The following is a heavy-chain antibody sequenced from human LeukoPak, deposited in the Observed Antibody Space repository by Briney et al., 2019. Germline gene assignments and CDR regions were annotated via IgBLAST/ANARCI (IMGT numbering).Heavy chain of an antibody. CDR1: GYTFTSYD. CDR2: MNPNSGNT. CDR3: ARGASSVEMATIWDNYFDY. Sequence: ASVKVSCKASGYTFTSYDINWVRQATGQGLEWMGWMNPNSGNTGYAQKFQGRVTMTRNTSISTAYMELSSLRSEDTAVYYCARGASSVEMATIWDNYFDYWGQGTLVTVSS. J-gene: IGHJ4*02. D-gene: IGHD5-24*01. V-gene: IGHV1-8*01.